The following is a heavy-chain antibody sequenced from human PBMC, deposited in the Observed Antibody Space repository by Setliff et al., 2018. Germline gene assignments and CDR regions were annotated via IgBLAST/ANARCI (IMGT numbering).Heavy chain of an antibody. CDR1: GGSISSSSYY. D-gene: IGHD3-10*01. CDR3: ARQRRWFGPQPIDC. V-gene: IGHV4-39*01. CDR2: IYYSGST. Sequence: PSETLSLTCTVSGGSISSSSYYWGWIRQPPGKGLEWIGSIYYSGSTYYNPSLKSRVSISVDTSKKQFSLKLSSVTAADTAVYYRARQRRWFGPQPIDCWGQGTLVTV. J-gene: IGHJ4*02.